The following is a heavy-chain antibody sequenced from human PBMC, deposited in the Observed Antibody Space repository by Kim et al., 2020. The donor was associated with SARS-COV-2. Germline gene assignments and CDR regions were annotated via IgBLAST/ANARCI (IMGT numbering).Heavy chain of an antibody. CDR3: ARLGFSWFDP. V-gene: IGHV4-39*01. CDR1: GGSISSSSYY. Sequence: SETLSLTCTVSGGSISSSSYYWGWIRQPPGKGLEWIGSIYYSGSTYYNPSLKSRVTISVDTSKNQFSLKLSFVTAADTAVYYCARLGFSWFDPWGQGTLVTVSS. J-gene: IGHJ5*02. D-gene: IGHD3-16*01. CDR2: IYYSGST.